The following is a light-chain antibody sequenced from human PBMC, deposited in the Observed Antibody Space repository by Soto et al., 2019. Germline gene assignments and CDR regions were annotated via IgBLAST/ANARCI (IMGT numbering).Light chain of an antibody. J-gene: IGKJ3*01. V-gene: IGKV3-11*01. Sequence: EIVLTQSPATLSLSPGERATLSCRASRSVSSYLAWYQQKPGQAPRLLIYDASNRATGIPARFSGSGSGTDFTLTISSLEPEDFAVYYCQQRSNWPLVTFGPGTKVDIK. CDR3: QQRSNWPLVT. CDR1: RSVSSY. CDR2: DAS.